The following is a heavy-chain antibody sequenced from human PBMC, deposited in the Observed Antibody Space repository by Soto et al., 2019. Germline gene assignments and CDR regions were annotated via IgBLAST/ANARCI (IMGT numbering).Heavy chain of an antibody. Sequence: QVQLVQSGAEVKKPGASVKVSCKASGYTFTSYGISWVRQAPGQGLEWMGWISAYNGNTNYAQKLKGRVTMTTDTSTSTAYMELRSLRSDDTAVYYCARVDYYGSGSYYGGDAFDIWGQGTMVTVSS. CDR2: ISAYNGNT. J-gene: IGHJ3*02. V-gene: IGHV1-18*01. CDR3: ARVDYYGSGSYYGGDAFDI. CDR1: GYTFTSYG. D-gene: IGHD3-10*01.